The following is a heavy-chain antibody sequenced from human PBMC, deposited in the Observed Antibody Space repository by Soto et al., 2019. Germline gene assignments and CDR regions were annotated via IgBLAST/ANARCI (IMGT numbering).Heavy chain of an antibody. D-gene: IGHD6-19*01. CDR3: ARDQGFRVYSSGWYNY. Sequence: GGSLRLSCAASGFTFSSYWMSWVRQAPGKGLEWVANIKQDGSEKYYVDSVKGRFTISRDNAKNSLYLQMNSLRAEDTAVYYCARDQGFRVYSSGWYNYWGQGTLVTVSS. CDR2: IKQDGSEK. J-gene: IGHJ4*02. CDR1: GFTFSSYW. V-gene: IGHV3-7*03.